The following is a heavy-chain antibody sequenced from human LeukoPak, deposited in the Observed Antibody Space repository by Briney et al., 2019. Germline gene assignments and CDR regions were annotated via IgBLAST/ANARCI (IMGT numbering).Heavy chain of an antibody. V-gene: IGHV3-23*01. CDR1: GFTFSTYA. CDR3: AKAASGNWNDVSDY. Sequence: GESLRLSCAASGFTFSTYAMSWVRQAPGKGLEWVSSICGRGVSTSYADSVRGRFAISRDHSKHTLYLLMNSLRAEDTAVYYCAKAASGNWNDVSDYWGQGTMVTVSS. CDR2: ICGRGVST. J-gene: IGHJ4*02. D-gene: IGHD1-20*01.